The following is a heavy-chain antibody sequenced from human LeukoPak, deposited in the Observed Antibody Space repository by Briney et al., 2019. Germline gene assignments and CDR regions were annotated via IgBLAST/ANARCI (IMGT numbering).Heavy chain of an antibody. CDR3: ARIRMETGDFDY. J-gene: IGHJ4*02. D-gene: IGHD7-27*01. V-gene: IGHV1-2*02. Sequence: ASVKVSRKASGYTFTGYYMHWVRQAPGQGLEWMGWINPDSGGTNYAQKFQGRVTMTRDTSISTAHMELNWLTSDDTAVYYCARIRMETGDFDYWGQGTLVTVSS. CDR2: INPDSGGT. CDR1: GYTFTGYY.